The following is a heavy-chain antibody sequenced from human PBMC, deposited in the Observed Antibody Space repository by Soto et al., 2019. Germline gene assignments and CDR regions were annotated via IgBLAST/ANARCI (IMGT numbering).Heavy chain of an antibody. CDR2: ISSSSSTI. CDR3: VREISVAGGHFDY. Sequence: GGSLRLSCAAAGFTFSSNDMNWVRQAPGKGLEWVSYISSSSSTIYYADSVRGRFTISRDNAKNSLYLQMNSLRDEDTAVYYCVREISVAGGHFDYWGQGTLVTVSS. D-gene: IGHD6-19*01. V-gene: IGHV3-48*02. J-gene: IGHJ4*02. CDR1: GFTFSSND.